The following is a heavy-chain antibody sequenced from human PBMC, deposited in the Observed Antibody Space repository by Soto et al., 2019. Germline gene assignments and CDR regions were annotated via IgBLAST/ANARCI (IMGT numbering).Heavy chain of an antibody. V-gene: IGHV3-23*01. CDR1: GFTFSSYA. J-gene: IGHJ4*02. CDR2: ISGSGGST. D-gene: IGHD3-10*01. CDR3: AKRSSVVRGVIIGGIDY. Sequence: PGGSLRLSCAASGFTFSSYAMSWVRQAPGKGLEWVSAISGSGGSTYYADSVKGRFTISRDNSKNTLYLQMNSLRAEDTAVYYCAKRSSVVRGVIIGGIDYWGQGTLVTVSS.